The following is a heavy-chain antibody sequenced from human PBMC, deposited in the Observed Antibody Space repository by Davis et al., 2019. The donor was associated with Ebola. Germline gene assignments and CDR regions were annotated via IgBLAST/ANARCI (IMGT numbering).Heavy chain of an antibody. V-gene: IGHV4-34*01. CDR3: ARTTLTSISDAGLGYNFFAP. J-gene: IGHJ5*02. D-gene: IGHD2-21*02. CDR2: VSHSGYS. Sequence: MPSETLSLTCTIDGGSFSGYYWSWIRQPPGKGLEWLGEVSHSGYSNYNPSLKSRVTMSVDMSKNQFSLTLTSVSAADTAVYYCARTTLTSISDAGLGYNFFAPWGQGTLVTVSS. CDR1: GGSFSGYY.